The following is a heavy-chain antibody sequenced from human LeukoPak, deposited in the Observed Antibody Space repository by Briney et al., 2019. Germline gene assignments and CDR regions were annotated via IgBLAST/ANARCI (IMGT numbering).Heavy chain of an antibody. CDR1: GFTFSTYG. Sequence: GGSLRLSCAASGFTFSTYGMHWVRQAPGKGLEWVAVISYDGSNYYYADSVKGRFTISRDKSKNTLYLQMNSLRAEDTAVYYCARTYYDSTGYYGWEYYFDYWGQGTLVTVSS. V-gene: IGHV3-30*03. D-gene: IGHD3-22*01. CDR3: ARTYYDSTGYYGWEYYFDY. J-gene: IGHJ4*02. CDR2: ISYDGSNY.